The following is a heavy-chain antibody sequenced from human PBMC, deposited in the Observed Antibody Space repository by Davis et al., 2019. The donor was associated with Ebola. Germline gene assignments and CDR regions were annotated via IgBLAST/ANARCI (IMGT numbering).Heavy chain of an antibody. CDR3: AHYYYEKGSSSRLFDF. V-gene: IGHV2-5*01. J-gene: IGHJ4*02. CDR2: IYWNDDK. CDR1: GFSLSTSGVD. Sequence: SGPTLVKPTQTLTLTCTFSGFSLSTSGVDVGWLRQPPGKALEWLAIIYWNDDKRYSPSLKTRFTITKDTSKNQVVLIMTKMDPVDTATYYCAHYYYEKGSSSRLFDFWGQGALVTVSS. D-gene: IGHD3-22*01.